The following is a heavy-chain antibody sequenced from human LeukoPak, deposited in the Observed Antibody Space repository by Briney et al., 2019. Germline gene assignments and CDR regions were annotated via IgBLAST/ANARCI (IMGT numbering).Heavy chain of an antibody. CDR1: GGSISNGGYY. V-gene: IGHV4-61*08. CDR2: ISYSGST. J-gene: IGHJ4*02. D-gene: IGHD6-19*01. CDR3: ARDGRAGSLFAY. Sequence: SETLSLTCTVSGGSISNGGYYWSWIRQPPGKGLEWVGYISYSGSTNYNPSLKSRVTISVDTSKNQFSLKLSSVTAADTAIYYCARDGRAGSLFAYWGQGTLVTVSS.